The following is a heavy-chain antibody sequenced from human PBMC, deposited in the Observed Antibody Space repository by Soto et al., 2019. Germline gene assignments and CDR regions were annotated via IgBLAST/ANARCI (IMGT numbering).Heavy chain of an antibody. CDR2: IYYSGST. CDR1: GGSISSSNYY. CDR3: TKSSGLSIAARLSAYYYYAVDV. J-gene: IGHJ6*02. Sequence: SETLSLTCTVSGGSISSSNYYWGWIRQSPGKGLEWIGSIYYSGSTYYNPSLKSRVTISVETSKNQFSLKLSSVTAADTAVYYCTKSSGLSIAARLSAYYYYAVDVWGQGTTVT. D-gene: IGHD6-6*01. V-gene: IGHV4-39*01.